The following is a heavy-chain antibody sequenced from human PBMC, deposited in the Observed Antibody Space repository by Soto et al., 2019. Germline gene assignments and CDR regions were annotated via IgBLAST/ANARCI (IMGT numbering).Heavy chain of an antibody. D-gene: IGHD3-22*01. V-gene: IGHV3-33*01. CDR1: GFTFSSYG. CDR2: IWYDGSNK. J-gene: IGHJ6*02. CDR3: ARDRYYYDSSGYSDYYYYGMDV. Sequence: QVQLVESGGGVVQPGRSLRLSCAASGFTFSSYGMHWVRQAPGKGLEWVAVIWYDGSNKYYADSVKGRFTISRDNSKNTLYLQMNSLRADDTAVYYCARDRYYYDSSGYSDYYYYGMDVWGQGTTVTVSS.